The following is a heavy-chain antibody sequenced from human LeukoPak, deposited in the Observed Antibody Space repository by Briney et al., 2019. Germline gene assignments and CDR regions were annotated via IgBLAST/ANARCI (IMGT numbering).Heavy chain of an antibody. V-gene: IGHV3-23*01. CDR3: AREWHDAFDI. J-gene: IGHJ3*02. Sequence: QPGGSLRLSCAASGFTFSSYAMSWVRQAPGKGLEWVSAISGSGGSTTYADSVRGRFTISRDDAKNTLYLEMNSLRAEDTAVYYCAREWHDAFDIWGQGTMVTVSS. D-gene: IGHD5-24*01. CDR2: ISGSGGST. CDR1: GFTFSSYA.